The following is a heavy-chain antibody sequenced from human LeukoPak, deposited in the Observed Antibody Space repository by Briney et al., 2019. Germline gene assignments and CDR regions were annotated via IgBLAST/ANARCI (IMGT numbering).Heavy chain of an antibody. V-gene: IGHV3-30*18. CDR2: ISYDRSNK. J-gene: IGHJ4*02. D-gene: IGHD3-10*01. CDR1: GFTFSSYG. Sequence: PGRSLRLSCAASGFTFSSYGMHWVRQAPGEGLEWVAVISYDRSNKYYADSVKGRFTISRDNSKDRLYLQMNSLRAEDTAVYYCAKDRSGSGSFPSIGYWGQGTLVTVSS. CDR3: AKDRSGSGSFPSIGY.